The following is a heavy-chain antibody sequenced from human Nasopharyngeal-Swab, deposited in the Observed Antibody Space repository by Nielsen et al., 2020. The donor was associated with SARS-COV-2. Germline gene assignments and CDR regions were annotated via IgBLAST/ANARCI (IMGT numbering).Heavy chain of an antibody. CDR3: ARDYTAIPSVVRNYYYYGMDV. J-gene: IGHJ6*02. V-gene: IGHV1-18*01. CDR2: ISAYNGNT. D-gene: IGHD2-2*02. Sequence: WVRQAPGQGLEWMGWISAYNGNTNYAQKLQGRVTMTTDTSTSTAYMELRSLRSDDTAVYYCARDYTAIPSVVRNYYYYGMDVWGQGTTVTVSS.